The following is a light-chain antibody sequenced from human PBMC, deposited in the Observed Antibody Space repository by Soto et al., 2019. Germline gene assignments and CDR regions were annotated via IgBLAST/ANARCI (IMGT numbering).Light chain of an antibody. CDR2: YAS. Sequence: TQSPATLYVSPGGGVTLSCSASEAIKNLLSWYHQRPGQSPRLLLYYASTRATGVTARFSGSGSGTEFTLAVSSLQSEDFAVYYCQQYHNWSITVGPGTRLEIK. J-gene: IGKJ5*01. CDR3: QQYHNWSIT. V-gene: IGKV3-15*01. CDR1: EAIKNL.